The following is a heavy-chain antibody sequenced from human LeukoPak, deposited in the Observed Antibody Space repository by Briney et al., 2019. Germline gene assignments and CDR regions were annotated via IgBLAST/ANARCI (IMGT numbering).Heavy chain of an antibody. Sequence: SETLSLTCAVYGGSFSGYYWSWIRQPPGKGLEWIGEINHSGSTNYNPSLKSRVTISVDTSKNQFSLKLSSVTAADTAVYYCSITYYASSGYYFDYWGQGTLITVSS. CDR2: INHSGST. V-gene: IGHV4-34*01. D-gene: IGHD3-22*01. CDR1: GGSFSGYY. J-gene: IGHJ4*02. CDR3: SITYYASSGYYFDY.